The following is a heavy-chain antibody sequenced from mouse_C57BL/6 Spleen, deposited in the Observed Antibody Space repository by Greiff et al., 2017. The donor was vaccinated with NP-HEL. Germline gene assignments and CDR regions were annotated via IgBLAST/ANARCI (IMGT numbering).Heavy chain of an antibody. V-gene: IGHV3-6*01. CDR1: GYSITSGYY. CDR3: ARGYN. Sequence: EVQLVESGPGLVKPSQSLSLTCSVTGYSITSGYYWNWIRQFPGNKLEWMGYISYDGSNNYNSSLKNRISITRDTSKNQFFLKLNSVTTEDTATYYCARGYNWGQGTSVTVSS. D-gene: IGHD2-12*01. CDR2: ISYDGSN. J-gene: IGHJ4*01.